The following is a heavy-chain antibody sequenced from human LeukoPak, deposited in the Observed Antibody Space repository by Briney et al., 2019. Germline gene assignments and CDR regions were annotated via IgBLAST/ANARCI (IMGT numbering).Heavy chain of an antibody. V-gene: IGHV3-23*01. J-gene: IGHJ4*02. D-gene: IGHD6-13*01. Sequence: GGSLRLSCAASGFTFSTFAMIWVRQPPGKGLEWVSSIFPSGGEIHYADSVKGRFTISRDNAKNSLYLQMNSLRAEDTALYYCAKDSRTGYSSSWYEFDYWGQGTLVTVSS. CDR1: GFTFSTFA. CDR3: AKDSRTGYSSSWYEFDY. CDR2: IFPSGGEI.